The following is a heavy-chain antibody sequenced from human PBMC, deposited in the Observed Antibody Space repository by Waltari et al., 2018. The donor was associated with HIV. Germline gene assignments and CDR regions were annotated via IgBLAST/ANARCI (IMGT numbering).Heavy chain of an antibody. D-gene: IGHD2-15*01. CDR3: ARDSPRDRAFDI. CDR1: GGTFSSYT. CDR2: IIPIRGIA. V-gene: IGHV1-69*08. J-gene: IGHJ3*02. Sequence: QVQLVQSGAEVKKPGSSVKVSCKASGGTFSSYTISWVRQAPGQGLEWMGRIIPIRGIANYAQKFQGRVTITADKSTSTAYMELSSLRSEDTAVYYCARDSPRDRAFDIWGQGTMVTVSS.